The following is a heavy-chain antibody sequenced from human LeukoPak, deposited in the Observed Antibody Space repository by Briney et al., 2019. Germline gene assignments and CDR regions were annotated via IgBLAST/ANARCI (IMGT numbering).Heavy chain of an antibody. V-gene: IGHV4-34*01. CDR2: INHSGST. CDR3: ARSKFWSGYYLIAVFDY. Sequence: SETLSLTCAVYGGSFSGYYWSWIRQPPGKGLEWIGEINHSGSTNYNPSLKSRVTISVDTSKNQFSLKLSSVTAADTAVYYRARSKFWSGYYLIAVFDYWGQGTLVTVSS. CDR1: GGSFSGYY. J-gene: IGHJ4*02. D-gene: IGHD3-3*01.